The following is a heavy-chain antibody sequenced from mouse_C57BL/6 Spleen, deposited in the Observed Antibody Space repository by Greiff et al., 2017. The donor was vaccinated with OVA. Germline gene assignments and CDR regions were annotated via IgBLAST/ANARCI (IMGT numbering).Heavy chain of an antibody. CDR1: GYTFTSYW. CDR2: IDPSDSET. V-gene: IGHV1-52*01. D-gene: IGHD1-1*01. J-gene: IGHJ2*01. Sequence: VQLQESGAELVRPGSSVKLSCKASGYTFTSYWMHWVKQRPIQGLEWIGNIDPSDSETHYNQKFKDKATLTVDKSSSTAYMQLSSLTSEDSAVYYGARSDYCGSSYEPSPFDYWGQGTTLTVSS. CDR3: ARSDYCGSSYEPSPFDY.